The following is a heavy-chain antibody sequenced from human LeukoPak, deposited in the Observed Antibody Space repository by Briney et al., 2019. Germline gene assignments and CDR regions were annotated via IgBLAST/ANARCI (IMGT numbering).Heavy chain of an antibody. CDR2: IIPILGIA. CDR3: ARELRGYSKPSHFDY. V-gene: IGHV1-69*04. Sequence: SVKVSCKASGGTFSSYTISWVRQAPGQGLEWMGRIIPILGIANYAQKFQGRVTITADKSTGTAYMELSSLRSEDTAVYYCARELRGYSKPSHFDYWGQGTLVTVSS. J-gene: IGHJ4*02. D-gene: IGHD5-18*01. CDR1: GGTFSSYT.